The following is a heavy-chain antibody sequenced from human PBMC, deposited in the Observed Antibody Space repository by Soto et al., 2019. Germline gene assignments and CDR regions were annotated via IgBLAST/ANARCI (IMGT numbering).Heavy chain of an antibody. CDR3: ACSARGLYGDYN. CDR1: GFTFTNYW. Sequence: EVQLVESGAGLVQPGESLRLSCSASGFTFTNYWMHWVRQAPGKGLVWVSRINAEGTTTNYADSVKGRFTTSRDNAKNTLYLQMNSLGGEDTAVYYCACSARGLYGDYNWGQGTLVTISS. CDR2: INAEGTTT. D-gene: IGHD4-17*01. V-gene: IGHV3-74*01. J-gene: IGHJ4*02.